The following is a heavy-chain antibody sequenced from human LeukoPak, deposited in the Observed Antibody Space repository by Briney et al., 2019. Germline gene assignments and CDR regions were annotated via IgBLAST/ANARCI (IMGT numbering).Heavy chain of an antibody. CDR1: GFTFSSYG. Sequence: PGGSLRLSCAASGFTFSSYGMHWVRQAPGKGLEWVALISCDGSNKYYADSVKGRFTISRDNSKNTLYLQMNSLRAVDTAVYYCAKVGHRYCSSPSCYGFSYFDYWGQGTLVTVSS. D-gene: IGHD2-2*01. CDR3: AKVGHRYCSSPSCYGFSYFDY. J-gene: IGHJ4*02. CDR2: ISCDGSNK. V-gene: IGHV3-30*18.